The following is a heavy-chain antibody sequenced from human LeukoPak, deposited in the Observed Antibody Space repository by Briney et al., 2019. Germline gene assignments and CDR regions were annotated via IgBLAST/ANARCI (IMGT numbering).Heavy chain of an antibody. D-gene: IGHD5-12*01. CDR2: IYYSGST. Sequence: PSETLSLTCTVSGGSISSSSYYWGWIRQPPGKGLEWIGSIYYSGSTYYNPSLKSRVTMSVDTSKNQFSLKLSSVTAADTAVYYCARRDSGYDSVDYWGQGTLVTVSS. J-gene: IGHJ4*02. V-gene: IGHV4-39*01. CDR1: GGSISSSSYY. CDR3: ARRDSGYDSVDY.